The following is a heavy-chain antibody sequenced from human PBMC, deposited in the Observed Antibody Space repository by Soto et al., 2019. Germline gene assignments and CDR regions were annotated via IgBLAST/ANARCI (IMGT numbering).Heavy chain of an antibody. Sequence: ASGKVSCTASGSTFSSSEINWVRQATGQGLEWMGWMNPYSGYTDYAQKFQGRVTMTRNTSITTAYMELSSLTSEDTAVYFCARRLAVAGKRFDPWGQGTLVTVSS. CDR3: ARRLAVAGKRFDP. CDR2: MNPYSGYT. J-gene: IGHJ5*02. D-gene: IGHD6-19*01. V-gene: IGHV1-8*01. CDR1: GSTFSSSE.